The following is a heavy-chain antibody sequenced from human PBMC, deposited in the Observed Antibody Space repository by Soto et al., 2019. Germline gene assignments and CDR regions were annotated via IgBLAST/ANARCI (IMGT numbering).Heavy chain of an antibody. V-gene: IGHV5-51*01. CDR1: GYSFTTYW. CDR2: IHPGESDT. CDR3: ARHEATYCNFYGMDV. Sequence: PGESLKISCKSYGYSFTTYWIAWVRQMPGKGLEWMGSIHPGESDTRYSPSFQGQVTTSADRSITTAYLQWSSLKASDTAMYYCARHEATYCNFYGMDVWGQGTTVTVSS. D-gene: IGHD1-26*01. J-gene: IGHJ6*02.